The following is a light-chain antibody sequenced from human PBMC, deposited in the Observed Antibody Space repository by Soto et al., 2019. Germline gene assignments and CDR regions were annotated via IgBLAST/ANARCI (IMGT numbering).Light chain of an antibody. CDR1: SSNIGARFD. CDR2: DND. Sequence: QSVLTQPPSVSGAPEQRVTIPCTGSSSNIGARFDVHWYQHLPGAAPKLLIYDNDKRPSGVPDRFSGSTSGTSASLAITGLQAEDEADYFCQSFDASLSGSIFGGGTKLTVL. J-gene: IGLJ2*01. V-gene: IGLV1-40*01. CDR3: QSFDASLSGSI.